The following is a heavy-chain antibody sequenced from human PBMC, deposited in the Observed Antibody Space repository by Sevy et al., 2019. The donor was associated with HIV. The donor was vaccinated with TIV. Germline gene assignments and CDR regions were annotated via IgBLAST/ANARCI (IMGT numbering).Heavy chain of an antibody. D-gene: IGHD6-13*01. CDR2: ISYDGSNK. CDR1: GFTFSSYA. Sequence: GGSLRLSCVASGFTFSSYAMHWVRQAPGKGLEWVAVISYDGSNKYYADSVKGRFTISRDNSKNTLYLQMNSLRAEDTAVYYCARDIAAAGTAYYYYYGMDVWGQGTTVTVSS. J-gene: IGHJ6*02. V-gene: IGHV3-30-3*01. CDR3: ARDIAAAGTAYYYYYGMDV.